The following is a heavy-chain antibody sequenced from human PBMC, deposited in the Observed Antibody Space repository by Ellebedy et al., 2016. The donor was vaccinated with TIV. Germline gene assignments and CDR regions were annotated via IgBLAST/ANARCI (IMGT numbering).Heavy chain of an antibody. CDR1: GYTFTSYA. D-gene: IGHD3-10*01. Sequence: ASVKVSXXASGYTFTSYAMHWVRQAPGQRLEWMGWINAGNGNTKYSQKFQGRVTITRDTSASTAYMELSSLRSEDTAVYYCARDTKNVLLWFGELVSWGQGTTVTVSS. CDR2: INAGNGNT. V-gene: IGHV1-3*01. J-gene: IGHJ6*02. CDR3: ARDTKNVLLWFGELVS.